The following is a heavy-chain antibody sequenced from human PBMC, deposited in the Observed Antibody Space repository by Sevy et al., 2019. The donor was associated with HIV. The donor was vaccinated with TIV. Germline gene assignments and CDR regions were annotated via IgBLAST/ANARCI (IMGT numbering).Heavy chain of an antibody. D-gene: IGHD6-13*01. CDR3: AKETAAGYY. V-gene: IGHV3-23*01. J-gene: IGHJ4*02. Sequence: GGSLRLSCAASGFTFRSYVMSWVRQAPGKGLERVCTINGSGGYTYYADSVKGRFTISRDNSKNTVDLEMSSLTAEDTALYYCAKETAAGYYWGQGTLVTVSS. CDR1: GFTFRSYV. CDR2: INGSGGYT.